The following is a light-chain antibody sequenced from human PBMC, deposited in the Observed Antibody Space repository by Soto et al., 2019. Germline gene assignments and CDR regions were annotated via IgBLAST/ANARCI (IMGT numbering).Light chain of an antibody. CDR3: AAWDDSLNGHV. CDR1: SPNIGTSS. J-gene: IGLJ1*01. Sequence: QSALTQPHSASGTPGQRVTISCSGSSPNIGTSSVHWFQQLPGTAPKLLISTTNQRPSGVPERFSGSKSGTSASLAISGLQSEDEADYYCAAWDDSLNGHVCGTGTKVTV. CDR2: TTN. V-gene: IGLV1-44*01.